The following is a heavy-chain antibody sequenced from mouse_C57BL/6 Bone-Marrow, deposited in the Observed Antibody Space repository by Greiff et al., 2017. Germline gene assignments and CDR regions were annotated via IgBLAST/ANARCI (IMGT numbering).Heavy chain of an antibody. D-gene: IGHD2-4*01. J-gene: IGHJ4*01. V-gene: IGHV1-39*01. CDR1: GYSFTDYN. CDR3: ARGYDYDYAMDY. Sequence: EVKLMESGPELVKPGASVQISCKASGYSFTDYNMNWVKQSNGKSLEWIGVINPNYGTTSYNQKFKGKATLTVDQSSSTAYMQLNSLTSADSAVYYCARGYDYDYAMDYWGQGTSVTVSS. CDR2: INPNYGTT.